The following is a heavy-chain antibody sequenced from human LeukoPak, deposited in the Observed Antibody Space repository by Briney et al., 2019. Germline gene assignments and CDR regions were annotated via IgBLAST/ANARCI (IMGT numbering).Heavy chain of an antibody. J-gene: IGHJ4*02. CDR3: TTGVKYSGCYG. CDR2: IKSKTDGGTT. D-gene: IGHD1-26*01. V-gene: IGHV3-15*01. CDR1: GFTFINAG. Sequence: NSGGSLRLSCAASGFTFINAGMRWVRQAPGKGLEWVGRIKSKTDGGTTDYAAPVKGRFTISRDDSENTLYLQMNSLKTEDTAVYYCTTGVKYSGCYGWGQGTLVTVSS.